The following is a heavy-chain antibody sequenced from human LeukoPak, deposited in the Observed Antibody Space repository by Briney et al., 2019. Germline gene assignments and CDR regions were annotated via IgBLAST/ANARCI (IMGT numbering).Heavy chain of an antibody. CDR1: GYTCNSYA. CDR3: AKEPASGSCFDY. V-gene: IGHV3-23*01. J-gene: IGHJ4*02. D-gene: IGHD3-10*01. CDR2: ISGSGGST. Sequence: GGSLRLSCAASGYTCNSYAMSWVRQAPGKGLEWVSAISGSGGSTYYADSVKGRFTISRDNSKNTLYLQMNSLRAEDTALYYCAKEPASGSCFDYWGQGTLVTVSS.